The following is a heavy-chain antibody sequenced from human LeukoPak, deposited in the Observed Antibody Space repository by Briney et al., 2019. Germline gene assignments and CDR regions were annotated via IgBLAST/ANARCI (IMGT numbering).Heavy chain of an antibody. CDR1: GGSISSYY. Sequence: PSETLSLTCTVSGGSISSYYWSWIRQPPGKGLEWIGYIYYSGSTNYNPSLKSRATISVDTSKNQFSLKLSSVTAADTAVYYCARVSRYFGVYYMDVWGKGTTVTVSS. CDR2: IYYSGST. V-gene: IGHV4-59*01. CDR3: ARVSRYFGVYYMDV. D-gene: IGHD3-3*01. J-gene: IGHJ6*03.